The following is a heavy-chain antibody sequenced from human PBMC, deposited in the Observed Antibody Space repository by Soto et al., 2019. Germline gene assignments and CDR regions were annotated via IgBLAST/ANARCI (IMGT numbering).Heavy chain of an antibody. Sequence: GASVKVSCKASGYTFTSYYMHWVRQAPGHGLEWMGILNPSGGSTSYAQKFQGRVTMTRDTSTSTVYMELSSLRSEDTAVYYCARDGYSYHSSGYKGFNWFDPWG. CDR1: GYTFTSYY. CDR3: ARDGYSYHSSGYKGFNWFDP. D-gene: IGHD3-22*01. CDR2: LNPSGGST. V-gene: IGHV1-46*01. J-gene: IGHJ5*02.